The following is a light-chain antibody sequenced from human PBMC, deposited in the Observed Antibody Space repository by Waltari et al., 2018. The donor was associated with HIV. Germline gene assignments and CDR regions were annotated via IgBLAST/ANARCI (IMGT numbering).Light chain of an antibody. V-gene: IGLV2-14*01. CDR2: EVY. CDR3: SSYSARGFVA. Sequence: HSALTQPASVSGSPGQSIPISRTGPTSDFDTFNFVSWYQHSPGRAPKLIIFEVYSPPSGVSERFSGSKSGDTASLTISALRAEDEADYFCSSYSARGFVAFGGGTKVTVL. CDR1: TSDFDTFNF. J-gene: IGLJ3*02.